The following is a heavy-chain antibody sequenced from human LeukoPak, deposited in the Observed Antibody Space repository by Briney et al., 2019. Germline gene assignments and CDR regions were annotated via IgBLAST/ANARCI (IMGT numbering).Heavy chain of an antibody. CDR3: ARGPYYDFWSGSGYYYYYMDV. D-gene: IGHD3-3*01. CDR2: MNPKSGNT. V-gene: IGHV1-8*03. Sequence: VASVKVSCKASGYTFTSYDINWVRQATGQGLEWMGWMNPKSGNTGYAQKFQGRVTITRNTSISTAYMELSSLRSEDTAVYYCARGPYYDFWSGSGYYYYYMDVWGKGTTVTVSS. J-gene: IGHJ6*03. CDR1: GYTFTSYD.